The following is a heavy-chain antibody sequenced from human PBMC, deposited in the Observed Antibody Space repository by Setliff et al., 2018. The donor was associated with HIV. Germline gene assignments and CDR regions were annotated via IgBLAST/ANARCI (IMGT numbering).Heavy chain of an antibody. J-gene: IGHJ5*02. D-gene: IGHD2-2*01. Sequence: PGGSLRLSCAASGFTFYNYAMYWVRQAPGKGLEWVSGILGGENDPTYYENSVMGRFIISRDNSKNTLYLHMNGLRVEDSAIYYCVKGQGFCSMTSCALDWFGPWGQGTLVTVS. CDR2: ILGGENDPT. CDR1: GFTFYNYA. CDR3: VKGQGFCSMTSCALDWFGP. V-gene: IGHV3-23*01.